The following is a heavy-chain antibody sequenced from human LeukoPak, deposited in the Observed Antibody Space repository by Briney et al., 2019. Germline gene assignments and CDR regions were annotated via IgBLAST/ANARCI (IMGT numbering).Heavy chain of an antibody. Sequence: SQTLSLTCDISGDSVSSNNGAWNWIRQSPSRGLEWLGRTYYRSKWYNDYAGSLNGRITICPDTSKNQFSLHLNSVTPEDTAVYYCARDLGNTGWYTFDYWGQGILVTVSS. CDR1: GDSVSSNNGA. V-gene: IGHV6-1*01. J-gene: IGHJ4*02. CDR3: ARDLGNTGWYTFDY. D-gene: IGHD6-19*01. CDR2: TYYRSKWYN.